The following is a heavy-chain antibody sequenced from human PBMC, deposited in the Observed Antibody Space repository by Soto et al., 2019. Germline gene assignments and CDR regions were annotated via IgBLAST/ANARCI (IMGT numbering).Heavy chain of an antibody. CDR2: ISYDGSNK. D-gene: IGHD2-8*01. CDR1: GFTFSSYG. V-gene: IGHV3-30*18. J-gene: IGHJ5*02. Sequence: GGSLRLSCAASGFTFSSYGMHWVRQAPGKGLEWVAVISYDGSNKYYADSVKGRFTISRDNSKNTLYLQMNSLRAEDTAVYYCAKDPGYCTNGVRQIDNWIDPWGQGTLVTVSS. CDR3: AKDPGYCTNGVRQIDNWIDP.